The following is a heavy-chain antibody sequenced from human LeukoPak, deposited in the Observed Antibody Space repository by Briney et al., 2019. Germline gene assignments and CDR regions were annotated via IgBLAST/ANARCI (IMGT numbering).Heavy chain of an antibody. CDR3: ARSQWLIDASIDY. CDR1: GYTFTGYY. J-gene: IGHJ4*02. Sequence: ASVKASCKASGYTFTGYYMHWVRQAPGQGLEWMGWINPTSGGTKYAQKFQGRVTMTGDTSISTAYMELSRLRSDDTAVYYCARSQWLIDASIDYWGQGTLVTVSS. D-gene: IGHD6-19*01. CDR2: INPTSGGT. V-gene: IGHV1-2*02.